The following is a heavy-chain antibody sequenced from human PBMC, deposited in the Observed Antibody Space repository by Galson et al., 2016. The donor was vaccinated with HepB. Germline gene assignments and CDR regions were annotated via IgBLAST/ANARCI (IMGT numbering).Heavy chain of an antibody. J-gene: IGHJ4*02. CDR1: GFTFSSYA. CDR3: AKQRGHPVSSYYFDY. Sequence: SLRLSCAASGFTFSSYAVSWVRQAPGKGLEWVSAISGGGSKYYADSVEGRFTISRDNSKNTLYLQMNSLRVEDTAVYYCAKQRGHPVSSYYFDYWGRGTLVTVSS. CDR2: ISGGGSK. V-gene: IGHV3-23*01. D-gene: IGHD3-10*01.